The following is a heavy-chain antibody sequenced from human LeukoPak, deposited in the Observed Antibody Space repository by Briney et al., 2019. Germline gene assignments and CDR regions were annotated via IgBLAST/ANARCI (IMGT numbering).Heavy chain of an antibody. V-gene: IGHV3-7*01. CDR3: ARDRHDYTPYLEY. CDR1: EFTFSSYW. D-gene: IGHD4-11*01. CDR2: IKQDGSEK. J-gene: IGHJ4*02. Sequence: GGSLRLSCAASEFTFSSYWMSWVRQAPGKGLEWVANIKQDGSEKYYVDSVKGRFTISRDNAKNSLYLQMNSLRAENTAVYSCARDRHDYTPYLEYWGQGPLAPVSS.